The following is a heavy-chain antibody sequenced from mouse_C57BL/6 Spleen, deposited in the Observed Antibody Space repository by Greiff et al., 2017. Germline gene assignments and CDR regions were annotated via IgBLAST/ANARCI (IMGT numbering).Heavy chain of an antibody. Sequence: QVQLQQSGPELVKPGASVKISCTASGYSFTSYYIHWVKQRPGQGLEWIGWIYPGSGNTKYNEKFKGKATLTADTSSSTAYMQLSSLTSEDSAVYYCARREYAMDYWGQGTSVTVSS. CDR1: GYSFTSYY. V-gene: IGHV1-66*01. CDR2: IYPGSGNT. J-gene: IGHJ4*01. CDR3: ARREYAMDY.